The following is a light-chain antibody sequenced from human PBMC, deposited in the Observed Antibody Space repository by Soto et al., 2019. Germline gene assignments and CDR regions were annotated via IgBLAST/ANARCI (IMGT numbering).Light chain of an antibody. J-gene: IGLJ1*01. CDR1: SSDVGGYNY. V-gene: IGLV2-14*03. CDR3: SSYTTSNTRQIV. CDR2: DVT. Sequence: SALSQPASVSGSPGQSITISRTGTSSDVGGYNYVSWYQHHPGKAPKLIIYDVTNRPSGVSNPFSGSKSGNTASLTISGLQPEDEADYYCSSYTTSNTRQIVFGTGTKVTVL.